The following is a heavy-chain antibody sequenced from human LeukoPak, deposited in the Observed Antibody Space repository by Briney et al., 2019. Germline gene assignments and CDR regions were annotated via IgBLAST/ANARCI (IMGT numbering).Heavy chain of an antibody. V-gene: IGHV3-23*01. CDR2: ISGSGGST. CDR1: GFTFSNYA. Sequence: GGSLRLSCAASGFTFSNYAMSWVRQAPGKGLEWVSAISGSGGSTYYADSVKGRFTISRDNAKKSLYLQMNSLRAEDTAVYYCARALYDSSGYYSHFDYWGQGTLVTVSS. CDR3: ARALYDSSGYYSHFDY. J-gene: IGHJ4*02. D-gene: IGHD3-22*01.